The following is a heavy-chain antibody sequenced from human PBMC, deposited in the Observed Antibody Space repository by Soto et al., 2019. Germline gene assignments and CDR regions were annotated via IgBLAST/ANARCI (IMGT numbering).Heavy chain of an antibody. CDR1: GFTFSSYG. D-gene: IGHD3-3*01. J-gene: IGHJ5*02. Sequence: GGSLRLSCGASGFTFSSYGMHWVRQAPGKGLEWVAVISYDGSNKYYADSVKGRFTISRDNSKNTLYLQMNSLRAEDTAVYYCAKDPRGVVNWFDPWGQGTLVTVSS. V-gene: IGHV3-30*18. CDR3: AKDPRGVVNWFDP. CDR2: ISYDGSNK.